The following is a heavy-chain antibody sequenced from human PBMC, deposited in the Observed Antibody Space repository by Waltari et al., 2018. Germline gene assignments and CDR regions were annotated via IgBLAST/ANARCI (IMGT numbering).Heavy chain of an antibody. CDR1: GFTFSSYS. D-gene: IGHD2-2*01. CDR3: ARGVVPAAMIGFDY. V-gene: IGHV3-21*04. J-gene: IGHJ4*02. CDR2: ISSSSSYI. Sequence: EVQLVESGGGLVKPGGSLRLSCAASGFTFSSYSMNWVRQAPGKGLEWVSSISSSSSYIYYADSVKGRFTISRDNAKNTLYLQMNSLRAEDTAVYYCARGVVPAAMIGFDYWGQGTLVTVSS.